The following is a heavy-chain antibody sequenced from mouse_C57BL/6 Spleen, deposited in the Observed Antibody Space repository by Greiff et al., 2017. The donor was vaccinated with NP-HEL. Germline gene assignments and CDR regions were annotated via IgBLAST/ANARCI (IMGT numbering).Heavy chain of an antibody. J-gene: IGHJ1*03. CDR1: GYTFTDYE. V-gene: IGHV1-15*01. Sequence: VQLQQSGAELVRPGASVTLSCKASGYTFTDYEMPWVKQTPVHGLEWIGAIDPETGGTAYNQKFKGKVILTADKSSSTAYMELRSLTSEHSAVYYCTRVTTVDWYFDVWGTGTTVTVSS. D-gene: IGHD1-1*01. CDR3: TRVTTVDWYFDV. CDR2: IDPETGGT.